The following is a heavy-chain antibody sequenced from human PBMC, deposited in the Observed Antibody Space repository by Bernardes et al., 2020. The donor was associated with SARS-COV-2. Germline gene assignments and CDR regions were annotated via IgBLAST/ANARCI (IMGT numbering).Heavy chain of an antibody. CDR2: VYPGDSDT. CDR1: GYIFTNSW. V-gene: IGHV5-51*01. J-gene: IGHJ4*02. D-gene: IGHD4-17*01. CDR3: ARPHRGPYAPDY. Sequence: GESLKISCKTSGYIFTNSWIAWVRQVPGKGLEWMGSVYPGDSDTRYSPSFQGQVTISADKSISTAYLQWSSLRASDTAIYYCARPHRGPYAPDYWGQGTLVTVSS.